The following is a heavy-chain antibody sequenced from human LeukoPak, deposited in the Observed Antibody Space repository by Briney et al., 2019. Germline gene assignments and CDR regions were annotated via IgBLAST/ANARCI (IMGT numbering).Heavy chain of an antibody. CDR1: GFTFSSYA. V-gene: IGHV3-23*01. J-gene: IGHJ4*02. CDR3: AKDPESRRTFDY. CDR2: ISGSGGST. D-gene: IGHD1-14*01. Sequence: GGSLRLSCAASGFTFSSYAMSWVRQAPGKWLEWVSAISGSGGSTYYADSVKGRFTISRDNSKNTLYLKMNSLRAEDTAVYYCAKDPESRRTFDYRGQGTLVTVAS.